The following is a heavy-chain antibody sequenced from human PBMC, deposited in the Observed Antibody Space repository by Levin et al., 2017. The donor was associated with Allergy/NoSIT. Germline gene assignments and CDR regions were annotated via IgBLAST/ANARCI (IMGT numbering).Heavy chain of an antibody. V-gene: IGHV1-46*01. J-gene: IGHJ5*02. CDR1: GYIFTSSY. D-gene: IGHD6-19*01. CDR2: INPSGSST. Sequence: PGESLKISCKASGYIFTSSYIHWVRQAPGQGLEWMGIINPSGSSTSYAQKFQGRVTMTSDTSTRTVYMELSSLRSDDTAVYYCASFMRTVAGTVEEGWFDPWGQGTLVTVSS. CDR3: ASFMRTVAGTVEEGWFDP.